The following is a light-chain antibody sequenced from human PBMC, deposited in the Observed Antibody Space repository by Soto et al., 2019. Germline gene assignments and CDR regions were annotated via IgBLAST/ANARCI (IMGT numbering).Light chain of an antibody. CDR1: TSNIGSNT. CDR2: VDD. CDR3: ATWDDSFDGPV. V-gene: IGLV1-44*01. J-gene: IGLJ3*02. Sequence: QSVPTQPPSASGTPGQRVTISCSGSTSNIGSNTVNWYQQLPGTAPKLLINVDDQRPSGVPDRFSGSKSGTSASLAISGLQSDDEADYYCATWDDSFDGPVFGGGTKVTVL.